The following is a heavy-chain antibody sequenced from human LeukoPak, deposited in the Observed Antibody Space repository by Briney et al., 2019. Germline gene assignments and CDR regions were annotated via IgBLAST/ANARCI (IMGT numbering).Heavy chain of an antibody. CDR3: AKDLHGSGWETDY. CDR2: MRYDGSIK. V-gene: IGHV3-30*02. D-gene: IGHD6-19*01. CDR1: GFSFSNSD. Sequence: SGGSLRLSCAASGFSFSNSDMHWGRQAPGKGLQWVAFMRYDGSIKYYADSVKGRFTISRDNSKNTLYLQMNSLRTEDTGVYYCAKDLHGSGWETDYWGQGTLVTVSS. J-gene: IGHJ4*02.